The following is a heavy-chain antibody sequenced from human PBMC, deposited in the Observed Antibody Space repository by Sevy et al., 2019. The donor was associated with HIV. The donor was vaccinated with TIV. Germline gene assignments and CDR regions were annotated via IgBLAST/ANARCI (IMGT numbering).Heavy chain of an antibody. Sequence: GGSLRLSCADSGLTLSSYAMNWVRQAPGKGLEWVSAISGRGGSTYYADSVEGRFTISRDNSKNTLYLQMNRLRAEDTAVYYCAKAPPGDCSSGSCPRAYYYYGMDVWGQGTTVTVSS. D-gene: IGHD2-15*01. J-gene: IGHJ6*02. CDR1: GLTLSSYA. CDR2: ISGRGGST. V-gene: IGHV3-23*01. CDR3: AKAPPGDCSSGSCPRAYYYYGMDV.